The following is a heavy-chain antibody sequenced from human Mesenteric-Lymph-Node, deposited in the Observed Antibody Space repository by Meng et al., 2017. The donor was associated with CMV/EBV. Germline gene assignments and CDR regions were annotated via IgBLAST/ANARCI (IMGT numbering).Heavy chain of an antibody. V-gene: IGHV4-30-4*08. CDR3: ARVNYDFWSGYYFRWFDP. D-gene: IGHD3-3*01. CDR1: ISRGHSY. Sequence: ISRGHSYWSWIRQPPGKGLEWIGYIYYSGNAYYNPSLKSRLTMSVDTSANQFSLRLSSVTAADTAVYFCARVNYDFWSGYYFRWFDPWGQGTLVTVSS. J-gene: IGHJ5*01. CDR2: IYYSGNA.